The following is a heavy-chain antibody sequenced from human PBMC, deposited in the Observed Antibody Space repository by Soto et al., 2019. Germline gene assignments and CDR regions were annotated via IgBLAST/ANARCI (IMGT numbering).Heavy chain of an antibody. Sequence: ASVKVSCKASGYTFTSYYMHWVRQAPGQGLEWMGIINPSGGSTSYAQKFQGRVTMTRDTSTSTVYMELSSLRSEDTAVYYCARGPPHIVVVTAKRFDPWGQGTLVTVSS. D-gene: IGHD2-21*02. V-gene: IGHV1-46*01. CDR1: GYTFTSYY. CDR3: ARGPPHIVVVTAKRFDP. CDR2: INPSGGST. J-gene: IGHJ5*02.